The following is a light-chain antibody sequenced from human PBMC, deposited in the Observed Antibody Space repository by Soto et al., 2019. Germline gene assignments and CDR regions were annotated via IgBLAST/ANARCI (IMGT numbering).Light chain of an antibody. J-gene: IGKJ3*01. Sequence: EIVMTQSPATMSVSPGERATLSCRASQIVSSDLAWYQQKPGQAPRLLIYDASNRATGIPARFSGSGSGTDFTLTISSLEREDFAVYYCQQRSNWLFTFGPGTKVDI. CDR2: DAS. CDR1: QIVSSD. CDR3: QQRSNWLFT. V-gene: IGKV3-11*01.